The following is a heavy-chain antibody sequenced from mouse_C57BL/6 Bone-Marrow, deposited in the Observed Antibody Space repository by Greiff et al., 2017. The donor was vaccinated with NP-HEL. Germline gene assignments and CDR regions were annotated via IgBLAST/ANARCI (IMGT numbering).Heavy chain of an antibody. CDR1: GFSLTSYG. D-gene: IGHD2-4*01. CDR2: IWSGGST. CDR3: SREGGLRRDWYFDV. Sequence: VKVVESGPGLVQPSQSLSITCTVSGFSLTSYGVHWVRQSPGKGLEWLGVIWSGGSTDYNAAFISRLSISKNNSKSQVFFKMNSLQADDTAIYYCSREGGLRRDWYFDVWGTGTTITVSS. V-gene: IGHV2-2*01. J-gene: IGHJ1*03.